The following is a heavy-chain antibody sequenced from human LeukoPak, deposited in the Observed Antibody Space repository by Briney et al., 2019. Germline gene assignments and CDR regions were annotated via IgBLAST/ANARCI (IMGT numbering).Heavy chain of an antibody. CDR2: ISKDANGI. CDR1: GFIFSEYW. D-gene: IGHD6-19*01. J-gene: IGHJ2*01. Sequence: PGGSLRLSCEVSGFIFSEYWMHWVRQGPGRGLEWVSRISKDANGIHYASSVEGRFTISRDNARNKVFLHMNNLRVEDTAVYYCVREAPLAGDWYFDRWGRGSLVTVSS. V-gene: IGHV3-74*01. CDR3: VREAPLAGDWYFDR.